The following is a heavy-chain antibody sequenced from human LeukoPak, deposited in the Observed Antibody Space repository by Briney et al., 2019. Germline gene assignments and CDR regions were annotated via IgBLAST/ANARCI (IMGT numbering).Heavy chain of an antibody. V-gene: IGHV1-2*02. CDR3: ARDGPAQMVDFDY. J-gene: IGHJ4*02. CDR2: IYPNNGAT. D-gene: IGHD3-10*01. CDR1: GYTFSGTGWY. Sequence: ASVKVSFKASGYTFSGTGWYLYWLRQAPGQGLECMGWIYPNNGATAYGQKFQGRVAMTRDTSITTAYMELSRLRPDDTAVYYCARDGPAQMVDFDYWGQGTLVTVSS.